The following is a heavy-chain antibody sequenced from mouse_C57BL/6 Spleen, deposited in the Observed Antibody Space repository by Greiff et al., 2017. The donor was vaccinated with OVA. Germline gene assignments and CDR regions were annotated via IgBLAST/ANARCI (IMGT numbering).Heavy chain of an antibody. Sequence: EVHLVESGPGLVKPSQSLSLTCSVTGYSITSGYYWNWIRQFPGNKLEWMGYISYDGSNNYNPSLKNRISITRDTSKNQFFLKLNSVTTEDTATYYCARERTGSFAYWGQGTLVTVSA. CDR3: ARERTGSFAY. CDR2: ISYDGSN. CDR1: GYSITSGYY. V-gene: IGHV3-6*01. J-gene: IGHJ3*01. D-gene: IGHD4-1*01.